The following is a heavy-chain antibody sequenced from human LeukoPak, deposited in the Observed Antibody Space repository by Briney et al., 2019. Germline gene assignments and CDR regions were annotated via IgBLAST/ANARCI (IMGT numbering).Heavy chain of an antibody. J-gene: IGHJ3*02. Sequence: SVKVSCKASGGTFSSYAISWVRQAPGQGLEWMGGIIPIFGTANYAQKFQGRVTITADESTSTAYMELSSLRSEDTAVYYCARDTYMTPGSFDIWGQGTMVTVSS. D-gene: IGHD2-15*01. V-gene: IGHV1-69*13. CDR1: GGTFSSYA. CDR2: IIPIFGTA. CDR3: ARDTYMTPGSFDI.